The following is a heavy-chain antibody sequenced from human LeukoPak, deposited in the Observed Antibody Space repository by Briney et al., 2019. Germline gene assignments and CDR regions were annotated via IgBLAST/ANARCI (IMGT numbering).Heavy chain of an antibody. CDR3: AKHSPKNIAAAGTHCFAP. D-gene: IGHD6-13*01. J-gene: IGHJ5*02. V-gene: IGHV4-34*08. CDR2: INHSGST. CDR1: GFTFSSYE. Sequence: GSLRLSCAASGFTFSSYEMNWVRQVPGKGLEWIGEINHSGSTNYNPSLKSRVTISVDTSKNQFSLKLSSVTAADTAVYYCAKHSPKNIAAAGTHCFAPGGKGTLVTVSS.